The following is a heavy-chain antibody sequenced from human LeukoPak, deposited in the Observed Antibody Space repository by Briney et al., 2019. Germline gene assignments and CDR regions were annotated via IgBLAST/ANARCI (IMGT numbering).Heavy chain of an antibody. Sequence: PGGSLRLSCAASGFKFRSYAMTWVRQAPGKGLEWVSVVDGSGGGTYYADSVKGRFSISRDNSKNTVYLQMNSLRAEDTAVYYCARRGGLDLDWDYNYYYYMDVWGKGTTVTVSS. CDR1: GFKFRSYA. J-gene: IGHJ6*03. CDR2: VDGSGGGT. D-gene: IGHD3-10*01. CDR3: ARRGGLDLDWDYNYYYYMDV. V-gene: IGHV3-23*01.